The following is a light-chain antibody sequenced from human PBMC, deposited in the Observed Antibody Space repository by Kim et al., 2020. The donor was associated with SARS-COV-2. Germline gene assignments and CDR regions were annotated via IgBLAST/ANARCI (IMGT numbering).Light chain of an antibody. V-gene: IGLV3-1*01. Sequence: SYELTQPPSVSVSPGQTASITCSGDKLGDKYVSWYQQKPGQSPVLLIYQYNTRPSGIPERFSGSNSESSATLTISGTQAMDEADYYCQAWDSGFYVFGTG. CDR2: QYN. J-gene: IGLJ1*01. CDR1: KLGDKY. CDR3: QAWDSGFYV.